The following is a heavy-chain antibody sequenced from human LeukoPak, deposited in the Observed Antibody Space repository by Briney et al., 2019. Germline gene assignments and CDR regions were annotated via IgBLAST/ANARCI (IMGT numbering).Heavy chain of an antibody. Sequence: GGSLRLSCAASGFTFSSYGMHWVRQAPGKGLEWVAFIRYDGSNKYYADSVKGRFTISRDNSKNTLYLQMNSLRAEDTAVYYCAKDQGRAAGTGVIYYYYMDVWGKGTTVTVSS. CDR3: AKDQGRAAGTGVIYYYYMDV. CDR1: GFTFSSYG. D-gene: IGHD6-13*01. J-gene: IGHJ6*03. V-gene: IGHV3-30*02. CDR2: IRYDGSNK.